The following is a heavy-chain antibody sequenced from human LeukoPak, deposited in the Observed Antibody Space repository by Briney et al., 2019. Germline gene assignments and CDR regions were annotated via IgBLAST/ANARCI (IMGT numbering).Heavy chain of an antibody. CDR3: ARGSSSWYSLHWFDP. Sequence: PSETLSLTCTVSGGSIISYYWSWIRQPAAKGLEWIGRIYTSGSTNYNPSLKSRVTMSVDTSKNQFSLKLSSVTAADTAVYYCARGSSSWYSLHWFDPWGQGTLVTVSS. CDR1: GGSIISYY. D-gene: IGHD6-13*01. V-gene: IGHV4-4*07. J-gene: IGHJ5*02. CDR2: IYTSGST.